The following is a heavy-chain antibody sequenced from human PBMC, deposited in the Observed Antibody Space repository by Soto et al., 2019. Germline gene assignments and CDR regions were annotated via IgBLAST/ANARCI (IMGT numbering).Heavy chain of an antibody. CDR3: AKYWPGTRTPGLDW. D-gene: IGHD1-1*01. Sequence: EVQMLESGGDLVQPGGSLRLSCAPSGFTFSDYAMSWVRQAPGKGLEWVSSITKDGTATNYADPVKGRFTISRDNSRNTLYLQMNSLRAEDTALYYCAKYWPGTRTPGLDWWGLGTLVTVSS. V-gene: IGHV3-23*01. J-gene: IGHJ4*02. CDR1: GFTFSDYA. CDR2: ITKDGTAT.